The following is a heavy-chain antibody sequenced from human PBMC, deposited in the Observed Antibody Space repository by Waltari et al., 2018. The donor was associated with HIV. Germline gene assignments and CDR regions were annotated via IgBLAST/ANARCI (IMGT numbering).Heavy chain of an antibody. CDR3: ARMWDFYYGMDV. J-gene: IGHJ6*02. V-gene: IGHV2-70*15. CDR2: IDWDDNK. Sequence: QVTLRESGPALVKSTQTLTLTCTFSGFSLTTTGMCVSWIRQPPGKALEWLARIDWDDNKYYITSLKTRLTISKDTSKNQVVLTMTSMDPVDTATYYCARMWDFYYGMDVWGQGTTVTVSS. D-gene: IGHD1-26*01. CDR1: GFSLTTTGMC.